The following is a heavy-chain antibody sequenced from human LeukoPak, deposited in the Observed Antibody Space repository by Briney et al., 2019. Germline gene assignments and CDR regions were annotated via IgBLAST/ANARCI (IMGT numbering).Heavy chain of an antibody. D-gene: IGHD6-13*01. V-gene: IGHV3-21*01. Sequence: PGGSLRLSCAVSGFTFSHYSMNWVRQAPGKGLEWVSSISGTTNSIYYADSVKGRFTVSRDNANNSLFLRMNSLRLEDTAVYYCARGVPQQCWFDPWGQGTLVTVSS. CDR3: ARGVPQQCWFDP. CDR1: GFTFSHYS. CDR2: ISGTTNSI. J-gene: IGHJ5*02.